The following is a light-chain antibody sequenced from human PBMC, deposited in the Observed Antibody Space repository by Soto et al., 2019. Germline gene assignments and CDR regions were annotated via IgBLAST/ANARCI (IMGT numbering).Light chain of an antibody. J-gene: IGKJ5*01. V-gene: IGKV1-39*01. CDR1: QSISDW. CDR3: QQYYCASLT. CDR2: SAS. Sequence: DIQVKKFQSCLSASVGDRVTITCRASQSISDWLDWYQQKPGKAPKLLICSASSLQSGVPSRFSGSGSGTEFTLTIIRLQPEDFATYYSQQYYCASLTFGQVTLMDIK.